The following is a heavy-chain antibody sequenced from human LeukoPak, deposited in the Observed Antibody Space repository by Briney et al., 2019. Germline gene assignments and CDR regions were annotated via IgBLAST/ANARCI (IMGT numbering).Heavy chain of an antibody. CDR2: IYYSGNT. CDR3: ARQTGSGLFILP. Sequence: SETLSLTCTVSGGSISTSNSYWGWIRQPPGKGLEWIGSIYYSGNTYYNASLKSQVSISIDTSKNQFSLRLTSVTAADTAVYYCARQTGSGLFILPGGQGTLVTVSS. V-gene: IGHV4-39*01. J-gene: IGHJ4*02. D-gene: IGHD3/OR15-3a*01. CDR1: GGSISTSNSY.